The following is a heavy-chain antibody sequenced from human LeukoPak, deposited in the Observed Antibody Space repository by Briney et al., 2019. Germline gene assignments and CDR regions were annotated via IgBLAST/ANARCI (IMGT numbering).Heavy chain of an antibody. D-gene: IGHD3-22*01. CDR1: GFTFRSYA. J-gene: IGHJ4*02. CDR3: ARSFYYSDSSDFHYVFGY. Sequence: GGSLRLSCAASGFTFRSYAMSWVRQSPGKGLEGVSTISGRGDNTYYADSVKGRFTNFRDSSKLYLQMNSLRADDTAVYYCARSFYYSDSSDFHYVFGYWGQGTLVTVSS. CDR2: ISGRGDNT. V-gene: IGHV3-23*01.